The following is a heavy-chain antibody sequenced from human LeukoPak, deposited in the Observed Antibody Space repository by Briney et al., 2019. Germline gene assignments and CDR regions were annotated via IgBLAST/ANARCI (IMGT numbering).Heavy chain of an antibody. J-gene: IGHJ5*02. V-gene: IGHV4-59*11. D-gene: IGHD3-3*01. CDR2: IYYSGST. CDR3: ARDHRITIFGVGSYNWFDP. CDR1: GGSISRHY. Sequence: PSETLSLTCTVSGGSISRHYWSWIRQPPGKGLEWIGYIYYSGSTNYNPSLKSRVTISVDTSKNQFSLKLSSVTAADTAVYYCARDHRITIFGVGSYNWFDPWGQGTLVTVSS.